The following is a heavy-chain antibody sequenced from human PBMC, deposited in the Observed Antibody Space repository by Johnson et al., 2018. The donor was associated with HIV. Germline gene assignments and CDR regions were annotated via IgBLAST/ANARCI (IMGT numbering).Heavy chain of an antibody. J-gene: IGHJ3*02. D-gene: IGHD3-3*01. CDR1: GFTFSSYD. V-gene: IGHV3-13*01. Sequence: VQLVESGGGLVQPGGSLRLSCAASGFTFSSYDMHWVRQATGKGLEWVSAIGTAGDTYYPGSVKGRFTISRDDSKNTLYLQMNSLKTEDTAVYYCTTSCITSFGVVVCAFDIWGQGTIVTVSS. CDR2: IGTAGDT. CDR3: TTSCITSFGVVVCAFDI.